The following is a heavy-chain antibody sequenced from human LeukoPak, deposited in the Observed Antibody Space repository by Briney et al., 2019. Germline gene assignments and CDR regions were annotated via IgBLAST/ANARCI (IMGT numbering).Heavy chain of an antibody. D-gene: IGHD2-8*01. CDR1: GGSISSYY. Sequence: SETLSLTCTVSGGSISSYYWSWIRQPPGKGLEWIGYIYYSGSTNYNPSLKSRVTISVDTSKNQFSLKLSSVTAADTAVYYCARVRVWPDGHIVYWGQGTLSTVSS. V-gene: IGHV4-59*01. J-gene: IGHJ4*02. CDR3: ARVRVWPDGHIVY. CDR2: IYYSGST.